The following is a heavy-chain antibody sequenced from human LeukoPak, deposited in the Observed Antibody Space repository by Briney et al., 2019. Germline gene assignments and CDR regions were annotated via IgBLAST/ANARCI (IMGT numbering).Heavy chain of an antibody. Sequence: SETLSLTCTVSGGSISSSSYYWGWIRQPPGKGLEWIGSIFYSGTTYYNPSLRSRVTISVDSSKNQFSLKLSSVTAADTAVYYCARQWKDFDYWGQGTLVTVSS. V-gene: IGHV4-39*01. J-gene: IGHJ4*02. CDR3: ARQWKDFDY. CDR2: IFYSGTT. CDR1: GGSISSSSYY. D-gene: IGHD1-1*01.